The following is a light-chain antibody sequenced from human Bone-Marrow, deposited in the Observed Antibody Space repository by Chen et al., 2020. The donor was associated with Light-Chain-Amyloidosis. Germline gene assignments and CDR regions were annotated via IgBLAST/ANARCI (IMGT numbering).Light chain of an antibody. CDR2: RDT. J-gene: IGLJ2*01. V-gene: IGLV3-25*03. Sequence: SNELTQHPSDAVSPRQTARITCSGDDLPTKYAYWYQQKPGQAPVLVIHRDTERPSGISERFSGSSSGTTATLTISGVQAEDEADYHCQSADSSGTYEVIFGGGTKLTVL. CDR1: DLPTKY. CDR3: QSADSSGTYEVI.